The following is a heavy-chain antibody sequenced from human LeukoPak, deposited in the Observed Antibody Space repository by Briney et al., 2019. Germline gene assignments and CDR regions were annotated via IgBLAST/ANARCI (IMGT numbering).Heavy chain of an antibody. V-gene: IGHV3-33*01. CDR3: ARFGIRYFDWLPYYYYGMDV. D-gene: IGHD3-9*01. CDR1: GFTFSSYG. CDR2: IWYNGSNK. J-gene: IGHJ6*02. Sequence: PGRSLRLSCAASGFTFSSYGMHWVRQAPGKGLEWVAVIWYNGSNKYYADSVKGRVTISRDNSKNTLYLQMNSLRAEDTAVYYCARFGIRYFDWLPYYYYGMDVWGQGTTVTVSS.